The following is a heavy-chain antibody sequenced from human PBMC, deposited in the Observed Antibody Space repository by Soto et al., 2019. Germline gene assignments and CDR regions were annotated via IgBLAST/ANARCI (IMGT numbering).Heavy chain of an antibody. CDR1: GGSSKSGSYP. CDR3: ARDFAYFDS. V-gene: IGHV4-61*01. J-gene: IGHJ4*02. CDR2: VYHTGRT. D-gene: IGHD3-3*01. Sequence: PSETLSLTCTVSGGSSKSGSYPWSWIRQPPGKGLEWIGYVYHTGRTSYNPSLKSRVSISMDTSKNQFSLNLDSVTAADTAVYFCARDFAYFDSWGQGTLVTVSS.